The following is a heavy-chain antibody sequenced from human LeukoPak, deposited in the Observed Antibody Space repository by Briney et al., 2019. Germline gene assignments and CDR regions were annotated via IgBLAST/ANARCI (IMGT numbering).Heavy chain of an antibody. V-gene: IGHV4-39*07. Sequence: SETLSLTCTVSGGSISSNHYYWGWSRQPPGKGLEWIASIYYSGSTYYNPSLRSRVTISVDTSKNQFSLKLSSVTAADTAVYFCARGPYSYDSSGAFDIWGQGTMVTVSS. CDR2: IYYSGST. J-gene: IGHJ3*02. CDR3: ARGPYSYDSSGAFDI. CDR1: GGSISSNHYY. D-gene: IGHD3-22*01.